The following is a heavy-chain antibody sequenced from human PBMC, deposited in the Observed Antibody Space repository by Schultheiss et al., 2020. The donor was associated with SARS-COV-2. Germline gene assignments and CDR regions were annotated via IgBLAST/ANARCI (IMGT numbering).Heavy chain of an antibody. CDR2: ISYDGSNK. CDR1: GFTFSSYG. CDR3: ARGAEPPLRFLEWLLDY. Sequence: GGSLRLSCAASGFTFSSYGMHWVRQAPGKGLEWVAVISYDGSNKYYADSVKGRFTISRDNSKNTLYLQMNSLRAEDTAVYYCARGAEPPLRFLEWLLDYWGQGTLVTVSS. D-gene: IGHD3-3*01. V-gene: IGHV3-30*03. J-gene: IGHJ4*02.